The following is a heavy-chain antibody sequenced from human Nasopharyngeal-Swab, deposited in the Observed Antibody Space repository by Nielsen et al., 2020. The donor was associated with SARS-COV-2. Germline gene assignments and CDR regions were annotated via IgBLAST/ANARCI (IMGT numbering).Heavy chain of an antibody. Sequence: GGSLRLSCAASGFTFSNAWMNWVRQAPGKGLEWVGRIKRKTDGGTTDYAAPVKGRFTISRDDSKNTLYLQMNSLKTEDTAVYYCTPEWAVGATDFDYWGQGTLVTVSS. J-gene: IGHJ4*02. V-gene: IGHV3-15*07. CDR2: IKRKTDGGTT. CDR3: TPEWAVGATDFDY. D-gene: IGHD1-26*01. CDR1: GFTFSNAW.